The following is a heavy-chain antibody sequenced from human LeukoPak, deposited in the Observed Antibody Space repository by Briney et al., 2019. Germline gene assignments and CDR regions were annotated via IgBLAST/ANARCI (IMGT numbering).Heavy chain of an antibody. J-gene: IGHJ3*02. CDR3: AKDPTIFGVVISI. CDR2: ISGSGGST. V-gene: IGHV3-23*01. D-gene: IGHD3-3*01. CDR1: GFTFSSYA. Sequence: GGSLRLSCAASGFTFSSYAMSWVRQAPGKGLEWVSAISGSGGSTYYADSVKGRFTVSRDNSKNTLYLQMNSLRAEDTAVYYCAKDPTIFGVVISIWGQGTMVTVSS.